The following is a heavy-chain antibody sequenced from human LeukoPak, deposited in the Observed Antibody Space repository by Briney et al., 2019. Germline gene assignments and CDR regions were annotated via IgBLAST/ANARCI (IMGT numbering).Heavy chain of an antibody. CDR2: ISSSGSTI. D-gene: IGHD3-10*01. J-gene: IGHJ4*02. V-gene: IGHV3-11*04. CDR3: ARDVFYGSGSYHDY. Sequence: GGSLRLSCAASGFTFSDYYMSWIRQAPGKGLEWVSSISSSGSTISYADSVKGRFTISRDNAKNSLYPQMNSLRAEDTALYYCARDVFYGSGSYHDYWGQGTLVTVSS. CDR1: GFTFSDYY.